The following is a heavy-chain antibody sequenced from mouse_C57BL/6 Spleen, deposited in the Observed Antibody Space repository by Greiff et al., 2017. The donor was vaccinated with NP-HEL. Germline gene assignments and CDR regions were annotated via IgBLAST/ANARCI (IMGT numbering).Heavy chain of an antibody. Sequence: QVQLKESGPELVKPGASVKISCKASGYAFSSSWMNWVKQRPGKGLEWIGRISPGDGDTNYNGKFKGKATLTADKSSSTAYMQLSSLTSEDSAVYFCARSGSLYYFDYWGQGTTLTVSS. J-gene: IGHJ2*01. CDR2: ISPGDGDT. D-gene: IGHD6-2*01. V-gene: IGHV1-82*01. CDR1: GYAFSSSW. CDR3: ARSGSLYYFDY.